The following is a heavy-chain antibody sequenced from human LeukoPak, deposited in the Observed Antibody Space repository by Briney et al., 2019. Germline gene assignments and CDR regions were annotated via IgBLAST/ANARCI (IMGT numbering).Heavy chain of an antibody. CDR2: IIPIFGTT. CDR1: GGTFSSYA. J-gene: IGHJ4*02. Sequence: SVKVSCKACGGTFSSYAISWVRQDPGQGLEWMGGIIPIFGTTNYAQKFQGRVTITADESTSTAYMEVSSLRFQDTAAYYCARGSSAAPTSPDYWGQGTLVTVSS. CDR3: ARGSSAAPTSPDY. D-gene: IGHD2-2*01. V-gene: IGHV1-69*01.